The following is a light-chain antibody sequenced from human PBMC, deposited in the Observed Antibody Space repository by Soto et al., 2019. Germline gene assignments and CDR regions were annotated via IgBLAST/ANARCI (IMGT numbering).Light chain of an antibody. CDR1: SCNLGAGYD. Sequence: QSVLTQPPSVSGASGQRVTVSCTGSSCNLGAGYDVHWYQRLPATAPKLLISGNSNRPSGVPDRFSGSKSGTSASLAITGLRAEDEADYYCQSYDSSLSGWVFGGGTKLTVL. CDR2: GNS. J-gene: IGLJ3*02. CDR3: QSYDSSLSGWV. V-gene: IGLV1-40*01.